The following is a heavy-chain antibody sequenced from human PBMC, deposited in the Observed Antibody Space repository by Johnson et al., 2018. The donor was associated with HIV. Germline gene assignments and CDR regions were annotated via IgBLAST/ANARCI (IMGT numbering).Heavy chain of an antibody. Sequence: QVKLVESGGGLVQPGRSLRLSCTASGFTFGDYAMSWVRQAPGKGLEWVSYISSSGSTIYYADSVKGRFTISRDNAKNSLYLQMNSLRAEDTAVYFCARDDRSTTLFDIWGQGTMVTVSS. D-gene: IGHD1-7*01. CDR1: GFTFGDYA. CDR2: ISSSGSTI. V-gene: IGHV3-11*01. J-gene: IGHJ3*02. CDR3: ARDDRSTTLFDI.